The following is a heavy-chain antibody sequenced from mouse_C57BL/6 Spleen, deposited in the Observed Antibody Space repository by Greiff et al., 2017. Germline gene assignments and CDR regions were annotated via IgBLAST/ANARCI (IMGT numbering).Heavy chain of an antibody. V-gene: IGHV1-64*01. CDR1: GYTFTSYW. CDR2: IHPNSGST. D-gene: IGHD1-1*01. J-gene: IGHJ2*01. Sequence: VQLQQPGAELVKPGASVKLSCKASGYTFTSYWMHWVKQRPGQGLEWIGMIHPNSGSTNYNEKFKSKATLTVDKSPSTAYMQLSSLTSEDSAVYYCARSYYGSTRFDYWGQGTTLTVSS. CDR3: ARSYYGSTRFDY.